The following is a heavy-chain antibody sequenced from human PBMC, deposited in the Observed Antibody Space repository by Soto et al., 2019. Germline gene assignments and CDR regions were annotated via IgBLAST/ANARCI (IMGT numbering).Heavy chain of an antibody. J-gene: IGHJ4*02. CDR2: ISSSSIYT. D-gene: IGHD3-22*01. CDR1: GFTFSDYY. CDR3: ARESMIVGIDY. V-gene: IGHV3-11*06. Sequence: GGSLRLSCADSGFTFSDYYMSWIRQAPGKELEWVSYISSSSIYTNYADSVKGRFTISRDNAENSRYLQMNSLRAEDTAVYYCARESMIVGIDYWGQGTLVTVSS.